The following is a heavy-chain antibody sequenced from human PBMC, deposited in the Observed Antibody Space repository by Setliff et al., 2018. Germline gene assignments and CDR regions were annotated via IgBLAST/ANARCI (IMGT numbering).Heavy chain of an antibody. D-gene: IGHD3-10*01. CDR1: GGSFSGYY. Sequence: PSETLSLTCAVYGGSFSGYYWSWIRQPPGKRLEWIGDVNDSGSANYKPSLKSRLTISRDTSKNQLSLNLSSVTAADTAVYYCARGRYYGSGSYSLWGQGTLVTVSS. V-gene: IGHV4-34*01. CDR2: VNDSGSA. CDR3: ARGRYYGSGSYSL. J-gene: IGHJ4*02.